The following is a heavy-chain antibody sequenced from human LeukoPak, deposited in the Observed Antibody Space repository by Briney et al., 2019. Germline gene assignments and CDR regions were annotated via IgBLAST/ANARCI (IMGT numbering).Heavy chain of an antibody. CDR3: ARWDRGLFDY. J-gene: IGHJ4*02. V-gene: IGHV3-30*04. Sequence: GGSLRLSCAASGFTFSSYAMHWVRQAPGKGLEWVAVISYDGSNKYYADSVKGRFTISRDNSKNTLYLQMNSLRAEDTAVYYCARWDRGLFDYWGQGTLVTVSS. CDR2: ISYDGSNK. D-gene: IGHD1-26*01. CDR1: GFTFSSYA.